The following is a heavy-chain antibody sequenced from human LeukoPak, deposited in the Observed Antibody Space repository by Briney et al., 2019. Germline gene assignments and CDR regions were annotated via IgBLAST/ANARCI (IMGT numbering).Heavy chain of an antibody. CDR1: GHSISSGYY. CDR2: IFYSGST. J-gene: IGHJ3*02. Sequence: SETLSLTCTVSGHSISSGYYWGWVRQPPGKGLEWIGNIFYSGSTYYSPSLKSRVTISLDTSRNQFSLKLNSVTAADTAVYYCAKSNGYGLVDIWGQGTMVTVSS. V-gene: IGHV4-38-2*02. D-gene: IGHD3-10*01. CDR3: AKSNGYGLVDI.